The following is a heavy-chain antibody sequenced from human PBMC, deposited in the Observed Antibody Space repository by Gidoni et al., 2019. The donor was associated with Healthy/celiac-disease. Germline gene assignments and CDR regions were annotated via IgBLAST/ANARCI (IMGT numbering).Heavy chain of an antibody. CDR2: INHSGST. J-gene: IGHJ6*02. CDR1: GGSFSGYY. D-gene: IGHD6-19*01. Sequence: QVQLQQWGAGLLKPSATLSLTCAVYGGSFSGYYWSWIRQPPGKGLEWIGEINHSGSTNYNPSLKSRVTISVDTSKNQFSLKLSSVTAADTAVYYCARLTGIAVAANPHCGMDVWGQGTTVTVSS. CDR3: ARLTGIAVAANPHCGMDV. V-gene: IGHV4-34*01.